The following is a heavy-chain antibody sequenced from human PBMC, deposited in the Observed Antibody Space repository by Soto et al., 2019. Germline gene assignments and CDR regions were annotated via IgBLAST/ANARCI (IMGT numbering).Heavy chain of an antibody. Sequence: GGSLRLSCAASGFTFSSYAMSWVRQAPGKGLEWVSAISGSGGSTYYADSVKGRFTISRDNSKNTLYLQMNSLRAEDTAVYYCARVFIGAVAGTLYYYGMDVWGQGTTVTVS. CDR2: ISGSGGST. V-gene: IGHV3-23*01. CDR1: GFTFSSYA. D-gene: IGHD6-19*01. CDR3: ARVFIGAVAGTLYYYGMDV. J-gene: IGHJ6*02.